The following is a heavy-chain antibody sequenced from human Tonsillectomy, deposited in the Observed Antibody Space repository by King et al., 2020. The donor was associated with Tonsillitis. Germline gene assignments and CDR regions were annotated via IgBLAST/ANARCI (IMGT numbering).Heavy chain of an antibody. D-gene: IGHD1-26*01. CDR3: ARDRSGRYERDFDY. CDR2: INAGNVNT. Sequence: QLVQSGAEVKKPGASVKVSCKASGYTFTDYAMHWVRQAPGRRLEWMGWINAGNVNTKYSQKFQDRITITRDTSASTMYMELSSLRSEDTAVYYCARDRSGRYERDFDYWGQGTLVTVSS. J-gene: IGHJ4*02. V-gene: IGHV1-3*01. CDR1: GYTFTDYA.